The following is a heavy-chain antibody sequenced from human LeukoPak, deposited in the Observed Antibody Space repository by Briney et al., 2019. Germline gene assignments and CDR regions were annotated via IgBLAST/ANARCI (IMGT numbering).Heavy chain of an antibody. V-gene: IGHV3-64*01. D-gene: IGHD5-24*01. CDR2: INGNGDYT. CDR1: GFVFSTYA. J-gene: IGHJ4*02. CDR3: ARDLFSGAEMATLDY. Sequence: GGSLRLSCAASGFVFSTYAIHWVRHVPGKGLDYVSGINGNGDYTDYANSVKGRFTISRDNFKNTVYLQMGSLRAEDMAVYYCARDLFSGAEMATLDYWGQGTLVTVSS.